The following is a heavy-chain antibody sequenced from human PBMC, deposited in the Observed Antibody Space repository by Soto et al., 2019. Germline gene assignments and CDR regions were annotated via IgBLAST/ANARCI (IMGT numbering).Heavy chain of an antibody. V-gene: IGHV4-34*01. J-gene: IGHJ4*02. CDR3: ACPSYSSSWPPHSFDS. CDR2: INHSGST. CDR1: GGSFSGYY. D-gene: IGHD6-13*01. Sequence: SETLSLTCAVYGGSFSGYYWSWIRQPPGKGLEWIGEINHSGSTNYNPSLKSRVTISVDTSKNQFSLKLSSVTAADTAVYYCACPSYSSSWPPHSFDSWGQGTLVTVSS.